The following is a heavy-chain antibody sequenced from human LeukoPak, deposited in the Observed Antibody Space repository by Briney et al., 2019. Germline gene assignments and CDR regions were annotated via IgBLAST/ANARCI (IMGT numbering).Heavy chain of an antibody. CDR3: ARGPEEYCSSTSCYYDY. CDR1: VGSFSGYY. D-gene: IGHD2-2*01. Sequence: SETLSLTCAVYVGSFSGYYWSWIRQPPGKGLEWIGEINHSGSTNYNPSLKSRVTISVDTSKNQFSLKLSSVTAADTAVYYCARGPEEYCSSTSCYYDYWGQGTLVTVSS. J-gene: IGHJ4*02. CDR2: INHSGST. V-gene: IGHV4-34*01.